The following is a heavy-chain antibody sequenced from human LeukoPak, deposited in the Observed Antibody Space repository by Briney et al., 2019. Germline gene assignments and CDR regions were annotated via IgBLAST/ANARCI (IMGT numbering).Heavy chain of an antibody. J-gene: IGHJ4*02. CDR2: IYHSGST. D-gene: IGHD6-13*01. CDR3: ARGAPVSSSWVTFRFYYFDY. V-gene: IGHV4-4*02. CDR1: GGSISSSNW. Sequence: SGTLSLTCAVSGGSISSSNWWSWVRQPPGKGLEWIGEIYHSGSTNYNPSLKSRVTISVDKSKNQFSLKLSSVTAADTAVYYCARGAPVSSSWVTFRFYYFDYWGQGTLVTVSS.